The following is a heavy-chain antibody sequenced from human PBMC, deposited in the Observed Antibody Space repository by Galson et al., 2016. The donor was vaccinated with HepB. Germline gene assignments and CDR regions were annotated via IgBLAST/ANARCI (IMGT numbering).Heavy chain of an antibody. CDR1: GDSVSSNIAA. J-gene: IGHJ4*02. CDR2: TYXXXKWXX. D-gene: IGHD2/OR15-2a*01. Sequence: CAISGDSVSSNIAAWXXIRQXPSRXXEWLXXTYXXXKWXXXYVPTVKIQITISPXPSKNQFSLQLKSXTPENTAVYYCTRVSFLGRGLTNWGQGILVTVS. CDR3: TRVSFLGRGLTN. V-gene: IGHV6-1*01.